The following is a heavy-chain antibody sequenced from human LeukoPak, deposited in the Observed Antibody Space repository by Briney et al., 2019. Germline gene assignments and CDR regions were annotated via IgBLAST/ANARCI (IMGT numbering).Heavy chain of an antibody. CDR3: ARLTWDLPPGGLYYNYYIDV. V-gene: IGHV4-34*01. D-gene: IGHD1-26*01. CDR2: ISHSGGA. J-gene: IGHJ6*03. Sequence: PSETLSRTCAVYGGSLSSYYWTWVRQPPGKGPEWIGEISHSGGANYSPSLKSRVTISLDTSKNQFSLRLTSVTAADTAVYYCARLTWDLPPGGLYYNYYIDVWDKGATVTVSS. CDR1: GGSLSSYY.